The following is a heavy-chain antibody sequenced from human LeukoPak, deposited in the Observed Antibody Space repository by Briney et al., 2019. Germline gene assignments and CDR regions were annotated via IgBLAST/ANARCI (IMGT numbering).Heavy chain of an antibody. CDR1: GGTFSSYA. D-gene: IGHD3-3*01. CDR2: IIPIFGTA. CDR3: ARAWERDDTIFGVVTLQDAFDI. J-gene: IGHJ3*02. V-gene: IGHV1-69*13. Sequence: GASVKVSCKASGGTFSSYAISWVRQAPGQGLEWMGGIIPIFGTANYAQKFQGRVMITADESTSTAYMELSSLRSEDTAVYYCARAWERDDTIFGVVTLQDAFDIWGQGTMVTVSS.